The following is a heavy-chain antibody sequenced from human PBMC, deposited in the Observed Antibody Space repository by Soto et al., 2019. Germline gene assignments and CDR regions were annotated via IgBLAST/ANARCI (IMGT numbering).Heavy chain of an antibody. V-gene: IGHV3-48*01. CDR2: ISSSISNI. J-gene: IGHJ4*02. Sequence: EVQLVESGGGLVQPGGSLRLSCAAAGFTFSSFGMNWVRQAPGNGLEWVSYISSSISNIYYADSVKGRFTISRDNAKNSLYLQMSSLRAEDTAVYYCAKAQSRYFEYWGQGTLATVSS. CDR1: GFTFSSFG. CDR3: AKAQSRYFEY.